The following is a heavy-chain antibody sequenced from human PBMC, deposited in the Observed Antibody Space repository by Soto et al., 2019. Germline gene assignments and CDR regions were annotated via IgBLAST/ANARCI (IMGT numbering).Heavy chain of an antibody. V-gene: IGHV4-39*01. Sequence: SETLSLTCTVSGGSISSSSYYWGWIRQPPGKGLEWIGTIYYSGNTYYNPSLESRVTISVDTSNNQFSLKLSSVTAADTAVYYCARHFSYSTSTTDYWGQGTLVTVSS. CDR3: ARHFSYSTSTTDY. CDR2: IYYSGNT. CDR1: GGSISSSSYY. D-gene: IGHD6-13*01. J-gene: IGHJ4*02.